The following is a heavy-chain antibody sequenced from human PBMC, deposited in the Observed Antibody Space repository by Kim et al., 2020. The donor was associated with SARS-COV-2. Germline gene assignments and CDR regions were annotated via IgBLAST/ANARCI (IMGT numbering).Heavy chain of an antibody. CDR3: ARPEEMATISTFDY. CDR1: GFTFSTYS. J-gene: IGHJ4*02. D-gene: IGHD5-12*01. Sequence: GGSLRLSCAATGFTFSTYSMHWVRQAPGKGLEWVSSISSSSSYLFYADSVKGRFTISRDNAKNSVYLQMNGLRVDDTAVYYCARPEEMATISTFDYWGQGTLVTVSP. CDR2: ISSSSSYL. V-gene: IGHV3-21*01.